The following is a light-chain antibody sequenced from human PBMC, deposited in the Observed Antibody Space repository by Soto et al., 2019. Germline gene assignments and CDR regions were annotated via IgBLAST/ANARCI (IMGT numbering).Light chain of an antibody. J-gene: IGKJ1*01. V-gene: IGKV3-11*01. CDR2: GAS. Sequence: EIVLTQSPGTLSLSPGEGATLSCRASQSVSSGYLAWYQQKPGQAPRLLIYGASIRATGIPARFSGSGSGTDFTLTISSLEPKDFAVYYCQQRSNWPGTFGQGTKVDIK. CDR3: QQRSNWPGT. CDR1: QSVSSGY.